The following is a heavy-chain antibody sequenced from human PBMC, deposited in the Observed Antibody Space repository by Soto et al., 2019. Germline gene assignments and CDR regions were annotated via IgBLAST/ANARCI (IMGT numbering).Heavy chain of an antibody. Sequence: ESGPTLVNPTQTLTLTCTFSGFSLSTTGMCVSWIRQPPGKALEWLAHIDWDDDKYYSTSLKTRLTISKDTSKNQVVLTMTNMDPVDTATYYCARIKASSNIVDPWGQGTLVTVSS. J-gene: IGHJ5*02. CDR2: IDWDDDK. CDR1: GFSLSTTGMC. V-gene: IGHV2-70*01. CDR3: ARIKASSNIVDP. D-gene: IGHD5-12*01.